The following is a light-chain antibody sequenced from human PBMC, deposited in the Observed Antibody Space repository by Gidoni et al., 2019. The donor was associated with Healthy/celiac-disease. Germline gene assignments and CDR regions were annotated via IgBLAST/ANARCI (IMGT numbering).Light chain of an antibody. Sequence: DIVLTQSPATLSLSPGERATLSCRASQSVSSYLAWYQQKPGQAHRLLIYDASNRATGIPARFSGSGSGTDFTLTISSLEPEDFAVYYCQQRSNWPSTFGGGTKVEIK. CDR2: DAS. CDR3: QQRSNWPST. CDR1: QSVSSY. J-gene: IGKJ4*01. V-gene: IGKV3-11*01.